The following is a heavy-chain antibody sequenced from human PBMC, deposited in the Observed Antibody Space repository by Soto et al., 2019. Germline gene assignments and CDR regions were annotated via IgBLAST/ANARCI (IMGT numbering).Heavy chain of an antibody. CDR1: GFTFSSYA. J-gene: IGHJ5*02. V-gene: IGHV3-23*01. Sequence: EVQLLESGGGLVQPGGSLRLSCAASGFTFSSYAMSWVRQAPGKGLEWVSAISVSGGSTYYADSVKGRFTISRDNSKKTLYLQMNSPTAADTAVYYCAKGGDYGSGLFDPWGQGTLVTVSS. CDR2: ISVSGGST. D-gene: IGHD3-10*01. CDR3: AKGGDYGSGLFDP.